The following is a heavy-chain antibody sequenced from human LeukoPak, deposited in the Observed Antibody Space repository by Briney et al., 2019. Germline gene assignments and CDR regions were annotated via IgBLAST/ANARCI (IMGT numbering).Heavy chain of an antibody. V-gene: IGHV3-21*01. CDR3: VGPDSQFDC. D-gene: IGHD3-10*01. J-gene: IGHJ4*02. CDR1: GFTFSDQS. Sequence: GGSLRLCCAASGFTFSDQSMNWVRQAPGKGLEWVSSISSNNLHIFYADSVKGRFTISRDNAKNSLYLQMNNLRAEDTAVYYCVGPDSQFDCWGQGTLVTVSS. CDR2: ISSNNLHI.